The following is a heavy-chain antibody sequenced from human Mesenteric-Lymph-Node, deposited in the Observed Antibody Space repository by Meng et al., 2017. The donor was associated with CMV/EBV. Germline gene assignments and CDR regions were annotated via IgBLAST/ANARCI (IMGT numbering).Heavy chain of an antibody. Sequence: GGSLRLSCAASGFTFNNYAMSWVRQAPGKGLEWVSTISGSGGNTYYADSVKGRFTISRDNSKNTLYLQMNRLRAEDTAVYYCARDTSGYNYFDYWGQGTLVTVSS. J-gene: IGHJ4*02. CDR3: ARDTSGYNYFDY. CDR1: GFTFNNYA. D-gene: IGHD5-12*01. CDR2: ISGSGGNT. V-gene: IGHV3-23*01.